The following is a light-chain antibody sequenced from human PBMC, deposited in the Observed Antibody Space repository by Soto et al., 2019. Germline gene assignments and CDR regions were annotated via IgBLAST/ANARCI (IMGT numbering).Light chain of an antibody. V-gene: IGLV1-47*01. CDR2: RNG. Sequence: QSALTQPPSASATPGQGVTISCSGSSVNIGTNYVYWYQQLPGTAPKLLIYRNGQWPSGVPDRFSGSKSGTSASLAISGLRSEDEADYYCAVWDDSLDGVVFGGGTQLTVL. CDR3: AVWDDSLDGVV. J-gene: IGLJ3*02. CDR1: SVNIGTNY.